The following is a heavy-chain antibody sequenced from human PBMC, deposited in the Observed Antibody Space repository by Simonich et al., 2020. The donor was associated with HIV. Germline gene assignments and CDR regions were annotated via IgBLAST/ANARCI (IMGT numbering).Heavy chain of an antibody. CDR1: GFTFSSYS. V-gene: IGHV3-21*01. J-gene: IGHJ4*02. CDR2: ISSSSSYI. Sequence: EVQLVESGGGLVKPGASLRLSCAASGFTFSSYSMNWVRQAPGKGLEWVSSISSSSSYIYYADSVKGRFTISRDNAKNSLYLQMNSLRAEDTAVYYCARDGRKGSSTSCSDYWGQGTLVTVSS. CDR3: ARDGRKGSSTSCSDY. D-gene: IGHD2-2*01.